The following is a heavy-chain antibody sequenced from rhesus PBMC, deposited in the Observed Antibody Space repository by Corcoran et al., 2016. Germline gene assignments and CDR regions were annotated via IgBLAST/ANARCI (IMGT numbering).Heavy chain of an antibody. CDR2: ISGSSGST. D-gene: IGHD1-44*02. CDR1: GGSISSSNW. V-gene: IGHV4-65*01. CDR3: ARRRVGATFDY. Sequence: QVQLQESGPGLVKPSETLSLTCAVSGGSISSSNWRSWIRPPPGKGLEWIGYISGSSGSTSYNPSLKSRVTISTDTSKNQFSLKLSSVTAADTAVYYCARRRVGATFDYWGQGVLVTVSS. J-gene: IGHJ4*01.